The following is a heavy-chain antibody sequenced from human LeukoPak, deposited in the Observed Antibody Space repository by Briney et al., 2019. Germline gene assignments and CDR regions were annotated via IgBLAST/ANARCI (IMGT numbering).Heavy chain of an antibody. J-gene: IGHJ6*03. CDR2: LYHSDSV. Sequence: SETLCLTCTVSGYSISNGYYWVWIGQPPGKGLEWIGSLYHSDSVYYNTALKSRVSMSVDTSKNQFSLKLSFVTAADTAVYYCARHHDSYYYYYIDVWGSGTTVTVSS. CDR3: ARHHDSYYYYYIDV. V-gene: IGHV4-38-2*02. CDR1: GYSISNGYY. D-gene: IGHD1-14*01.